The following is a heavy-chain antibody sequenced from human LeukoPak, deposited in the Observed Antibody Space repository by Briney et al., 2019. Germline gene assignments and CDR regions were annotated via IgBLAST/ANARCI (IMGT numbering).Heavy chain of an antibody. V-gene: IGHV3-74*01. CDR2: VNSDGSDT. D-gene: IGHD1-26*01. J-gene: IGHJ4*02. CDR3: AKDREGARD. Sequence: QPGGSLRLSCAASGFTFSSYWMHWVRQAPGKGLVWVSRVNSDGSDTNYADSVKGRFTISRDNSKNTPYLQMNSLRAEDTAVYHCAKDREGARDWGQGTLVTVSS. CDR1: GFTFSSYW.